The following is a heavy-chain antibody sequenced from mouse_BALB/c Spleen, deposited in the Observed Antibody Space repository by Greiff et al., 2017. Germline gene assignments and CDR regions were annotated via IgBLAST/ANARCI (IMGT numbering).Heavy chain of an antibody. J-gene: IGHJ4*01. Sequence: VKLMESGPGLVAPSQSLSITCTVSGFSLTGYGVNWVRQPPGKGLEWLGMIWGDGSTDYNSALKSRLSISKDNSKSQVFLKMNSLQTDDTARYYCARSYYRYDGVYYAMDYWGQGTSVTVSS. CDR3: ARSYYRYDGVYYAMDY. CDR1: GFSLTGYG. D-gene: IGHD2-14*01. V-gene: IGHV2-6-7*01. CDR2: IWGDGST.